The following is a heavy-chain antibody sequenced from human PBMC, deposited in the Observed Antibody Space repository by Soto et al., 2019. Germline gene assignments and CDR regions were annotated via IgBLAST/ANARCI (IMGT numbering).Heavy chain of an antibody. D-gene: IGHD5-18*01. J-gene: IGHJ5*02. Sequence: GSLRLSCAASGFSLGNFWMHWVRQAPGKGLVWVSFINNDGSDTTYADSVKGRFTISRDNAKNTLYLQMNSLRAKDTAVYYCARDRPHSAFDPWGQGTLVTVSS. CDR1: GFSLGNFW. CDR2: INNDGSDT. V-gene: IGHV3-74*03. CDR3: ARDRPHSAFDP.